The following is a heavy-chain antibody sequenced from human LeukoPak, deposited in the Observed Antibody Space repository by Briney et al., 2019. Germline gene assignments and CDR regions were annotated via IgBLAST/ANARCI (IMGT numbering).Heavy chain of an antibody. Sequence: ASVTVSCKASGYTFTSYGISWVRQAPGQGLEWMGWISAYNGNTNYAQKLQGRVTMTTDTSTSTAYMELRSLRSDDTAVYYCARDLGYCSSTSCSILYYYYYGMDVWGQGTTVTVSS. CDR1: GYTFTSYG. CDR2: ISAYNGNT. V-gene: IGHV1-18*01. J-gene: IGHJ6*02. D-gene: IGHD2-2*01. CDR3: ARDLGYCSSTSCSILYYYYYGMDV.